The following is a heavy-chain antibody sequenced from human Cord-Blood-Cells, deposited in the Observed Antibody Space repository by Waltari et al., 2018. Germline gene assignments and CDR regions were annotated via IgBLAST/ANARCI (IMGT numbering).Heavy chain of an antibody. CDR2: IIPILGIA. V-gene: IGHV1-69*09. CDR3: ASLAVADAFDI. Sequence: QVQLVQSGAAVKKPGSSVKVSCKASGGTFSSYAISWVRQAPGQGLEWMGRIIPILGIANYAQKFQGRVTITADKSTSTAYMELSSLRSEDTAVYYCASLAVADAFDIWGQGTMVTVSS. J-gene: IGHJ3*02. D-gene: IGHD6-19*01. CDR1: GGTFSSYA.